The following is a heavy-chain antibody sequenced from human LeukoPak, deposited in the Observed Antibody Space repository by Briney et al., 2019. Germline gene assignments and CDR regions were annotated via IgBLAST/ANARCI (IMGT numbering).Heavy chain of an antibody. J-gene: IGHJ4*02. CDR1: GASISSYY. Sequence: SETLSLTCTVSGASISSYYWSWIRQPPGRGLEWIGYIYYSGSTNYNPSLKSRVTISVDTSKNQFSLKLSSVTAADTAVYYCASSYSGSMVYWGQGTLVTVSS. D-gene: IGHD3-10*01. V-gene: IGHV4-59*01. CDR2: IYYSGST. CDR3: ASSYSGSMVY.